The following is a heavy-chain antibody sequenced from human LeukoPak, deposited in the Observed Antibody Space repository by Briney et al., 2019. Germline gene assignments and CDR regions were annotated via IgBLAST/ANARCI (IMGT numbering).Heavy chain of an antibody. CDR3: ARGSPSIFGVVIMPDY. J-gene: IGHJ4*02. Sequence: SETLSLTCTVSGGSISSGDYYWSWIRQPPGKGLEWIGYIYYSGSTYYNPSLKSRVTISVGTSKNQFSLKLSSVTAADTAVYYCARGSPSIFGVVIMPDYWGQGTLVTVSS. V-gene: IGHV4-30-4*02. CDR1: GGSISSGDYY. D-gene: IGHD3-3*01. CDR2: IYYSGST.